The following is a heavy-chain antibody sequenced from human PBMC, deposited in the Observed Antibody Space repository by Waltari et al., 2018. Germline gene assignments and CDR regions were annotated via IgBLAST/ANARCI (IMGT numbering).Heavy chain of an antibody. J-gene: IGHJ3*02. CDR2: TYYSGST. D-gene: IGHD3-22*01. Sequence: QLQLQESGPGLVKPSETLSLTCTVSGGSISSSSYYWGWIRQPPGKGLEWIGRTYYSGSTYYNPSLKIRVTISVDTSKNQFSLKLSSVTAADTAVYYCARRPYDSSGYNAFDIWGQGTMVTVSS. V-gene: IGHV4-39*01. CDR3: ARRPYDSSGYNAFDI. CDR1: GGSISSSSYY.